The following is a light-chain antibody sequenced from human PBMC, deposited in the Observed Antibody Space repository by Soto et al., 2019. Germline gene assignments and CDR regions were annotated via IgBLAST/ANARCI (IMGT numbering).Light chain of an antibody. V-gene: IGLV7-46*01. CDR2: DTD. Sequence: QAVVTQEPSLTVSPGGTVTLTCGSSTGAVTSGHWPYWFQQKPGQAPRTLNNDTDNKHPWTHPRFSGSLLGGKAALTISGAQQEDEGYYYGLVIFTGGGEVFGTGTKLTVL. CDR3: LVIFTGGGEV. CDR1: TGAVTSGHW. J-gene: IGLJ1*01.